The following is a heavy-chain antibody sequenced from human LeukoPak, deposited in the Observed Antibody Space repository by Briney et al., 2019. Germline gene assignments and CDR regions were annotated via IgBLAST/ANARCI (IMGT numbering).Heavy chain of an antibody. V-gene: IGHV4-59*01. D-gene: IGHD6-19*01. CDR1: GGSIRGYS. CDR2: ISDSGST. J-gene: IGHJ4*02. CDR3: ARDPISSGPPN. Sequence: SETLSLTCTVSGGSIRGYSWSWLRQPPGKGLEWIGYISDSGSTYYNPSLKSRVTISVDTPKNQFSLKLSSVTAADTAVYYCARDPISSGPPNWGQGTLVTVSS.